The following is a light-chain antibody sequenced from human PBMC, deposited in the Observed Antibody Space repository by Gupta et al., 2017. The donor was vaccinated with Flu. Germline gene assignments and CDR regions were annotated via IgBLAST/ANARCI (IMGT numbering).Light chain of an antibody. CDR1: QSVSSSY. V-gene: IGKV3-20*01. CDR3: QQYDSTPYT. J-gene: IGKJ2*01. CDR2: GAS. Sequence: IVLTQSPGTLSLSPGERATLPCRASQSVSSSYLAWYQQKPGQAPRLLIYGASSRATGTPDRCSGSGSGTDFTLTISRLEPEDFAVYYCQQYDSTPYTFGQGTKLEIK.